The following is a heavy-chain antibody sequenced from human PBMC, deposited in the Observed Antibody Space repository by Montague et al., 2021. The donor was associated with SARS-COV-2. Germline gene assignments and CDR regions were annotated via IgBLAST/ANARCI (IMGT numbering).Heavy chain of an antibody. CDR2: INHSGST. V-gene: IGHV4-34*01. J-gene: IGHJ6*02. Sequence: SETLSLTCAVYGGSFSGYYWSWIRQPPGKGLEWIGEINHSGSTNYNPSLKSRVTISVDTSKNQFSLKLSSVTAADTAVYYCARGRMLTTFYYYYYYGMDVWGQGTTVTVSS. CDR1: GGSFSGYY. D-gene: IGHD3-16*01. CDR3: ARGRMLTTFYYYYYYGMDV.